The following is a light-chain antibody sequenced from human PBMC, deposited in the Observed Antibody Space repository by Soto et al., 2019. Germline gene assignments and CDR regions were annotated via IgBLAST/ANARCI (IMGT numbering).Light chain of an antibody. Sequence: QSALTQPPSASGSPGQSVTISCTGTSSDVGGYNYVSWYQQHPGKAPKLMIYEVSKRPSGVPDRFSGYKSGNTGSLTVSGLQAEDEADYYCSSYAGSNNLHVVFGGGTKLTVL. V-gene: IGLV2-8*01. CDR1: SSDVGGYNY. CDR3: SSYAGSNNLHVV. J-gene: IGLJ2*01. CDR2: EVS.